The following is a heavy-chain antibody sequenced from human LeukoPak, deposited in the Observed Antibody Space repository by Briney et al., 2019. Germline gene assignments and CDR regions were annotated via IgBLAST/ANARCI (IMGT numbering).Heavy chain of an antibody. CDR2: ISDAGAHT. Sequence: PGGALRLSCAASGFPFSSYSMKWVRPAPGKGLGLGSRISDAGAHTFYADSVKGRFAMSRDNAKNTLYLQMNSLRAEDTAVYYCARVTGGYNLVDYWGQGTLVTVSS. J-gene: IGHJ4*02. D-gene: IGHD5-24*01. V-gene: IGHV3-74*01. CDR1: GFPFSSYS. CDR3: ARVTGGYNLVDY.